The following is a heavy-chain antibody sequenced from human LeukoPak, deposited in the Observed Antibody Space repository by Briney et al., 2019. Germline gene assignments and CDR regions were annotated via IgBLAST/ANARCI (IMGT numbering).Heavy chain of an antibody. D-gene: IGHD3-9*01. V-gene: IGHV4-34*01. CDR2: INHSGST. CDR3: ARVLRYFDWLLSPNWFDP. J-gene: IGHJ5*02. CDR1: GGSFSGYY. Sequence: SETLSLTCAVYGGSFSGYYWSWIRQPPGKGLEWIGEINHSGSTNYNPSLKSRVTISVDTSKNQFSLKLSSVTAADTAVYYCARVLRYFDWLLSPNWFDPWGQGTLVTVSS.